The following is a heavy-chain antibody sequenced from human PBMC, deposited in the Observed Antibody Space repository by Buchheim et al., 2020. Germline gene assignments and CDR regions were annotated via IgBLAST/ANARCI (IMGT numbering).Heavy chain of an antibody. Sequence: EVQVVESGGGLVQPGGSLRLACAASGFTFSTYWMSWVRQAPGKGPEWVANIKEDGSEKYYVDSVKARFSISRDNAKNSVDLQMNNLRAEDTAMYYCARGRGYFYSNEDNWPDPWGQGTL. J-gene: IGHJ5*02. CDR2: IKEDGSEK. V-gene: IGHV3-7*04. CDR1: GFTFSTYW. CDR3: ARGRGYFYSNEDNWPDP. D-gene: IGHD1-1*01.